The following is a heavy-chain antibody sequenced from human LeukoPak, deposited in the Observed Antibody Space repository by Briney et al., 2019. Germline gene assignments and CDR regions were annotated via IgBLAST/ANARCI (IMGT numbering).Heavy chain of an antibody. V-gene: IGHV4-39*07. D-gene: IGHD2-21*02. J-gene: IGHJ4*02. CDR2: VYHGGSS. Sequence: SETLSLTCSVSGGSISSSSNYWGWIRQPPGKGLEWIGNVYHGGSSYFNPSLKSRVTISVDTSKNQFSLNLSSVTAADTAVYYCARRVGISDCFDYWGQGTLVTVSS. CDR3: ARRVGISDCFDY. CDR1: GGSISSSSNY.